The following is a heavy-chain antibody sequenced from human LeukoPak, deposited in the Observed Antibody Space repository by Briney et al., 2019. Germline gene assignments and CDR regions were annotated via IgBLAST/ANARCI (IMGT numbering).Heavy chain of an antibody. CDR3: AKDRSSWYDPFDH. CDR2: ISGIGSST. CDR1: GFTFSSYA. D-gene: IGHD6-13*01. Sequence: PGGSLRLSCAASGFTFSSYAMNWVRQAPGKGLEWVSIISGIGSSTYYADSVKGRFTISRDNSKNTVYLQMNSLRAEDTALYYCAKDRSSWYDPFDHWGQGTLVTVSS. J-gene: IGHJ5*02. V-gene: IGHV3-23*01.